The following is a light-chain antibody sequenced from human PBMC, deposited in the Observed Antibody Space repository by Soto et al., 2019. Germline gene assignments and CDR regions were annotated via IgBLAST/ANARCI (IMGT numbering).Light chain of an antibody. CDR2: GAS. CDR1: QSVSSN. J-gene: IGKJ2*01. CDR3: QQYNNWSPYT. V-gene: IGKV3-15*01. Sequence: EIVMTQSPATLSVSPGERATLSCRASQSVSSNLAWYQQKPGQAPRLLIYGASTMATGIPARFSGSGSGTEFTLTISRLQSEDFAVYYCQQYNNWSPYTFGQGTKLEIK.